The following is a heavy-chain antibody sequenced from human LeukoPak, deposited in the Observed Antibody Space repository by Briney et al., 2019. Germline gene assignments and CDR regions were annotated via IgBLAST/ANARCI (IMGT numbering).Heavy chain of an antibody. Sequence: SETLSLTCTVSGGSISSSSYYWGWIRQPPGKGLEWIGSIYYSGSTYYNPSLKSRVTISVDTSKNQFSLKLSSVTAADTAVYYCARWGIVGATGEDYWGQGTLVTVSS. CDR1: GGSISSSSYY. CDR3: ARWGIVGATGEDY. V-gene: IGHV4-39*07. D-gene: IGHD1-26*01. J-gene: IGHJ4*02. CDR2: IYYSGST.